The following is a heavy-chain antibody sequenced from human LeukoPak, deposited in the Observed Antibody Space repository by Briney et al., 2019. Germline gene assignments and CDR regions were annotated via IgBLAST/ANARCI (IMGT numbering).Heavy chain of an antibody. V-gene: IGHV3-21*01. D-gene: IGHD3-3*01. CDR2: ISSSSSYI. J-gene: IGHJ6*03. CDR1: GFTFSSYS. CDR3: AQTYYDFWGGYYATGDYYYYYMDV. Sequence: PGGSLRLSCAASGFTFSSYSMNWVRQAPGKGLEWVSSISSSSSYIYYADSVKGRFTISRDNAKNSLYLQMNSLRAEDTAVYYCAQTYYDFWGGYYATGDYYYYYMDVWGKGTTVTVSS.